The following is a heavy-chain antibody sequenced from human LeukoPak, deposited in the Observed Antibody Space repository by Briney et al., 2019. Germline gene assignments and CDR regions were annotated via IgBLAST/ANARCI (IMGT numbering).Heavy chain of an antibody. D-gene: IGHD2-8*01. V-gene: IGHV4-61*05. CDR2: IYYSGST. CDR3: ATASVMVPLYYYYGMDV. Sequence: PSETLSLTCTVSGGSISSSSYYWSWIRQPPGKGLEWIGYIYYSGSTNYNPSLKSRVTISVDTSKNQFSLKLSSVTAADTAVYYCATASVMVPLYYYYGMDVWGQGTTVTVSS. J-gene: IGHJ6*02. CDR1: GGSISSSSYY.